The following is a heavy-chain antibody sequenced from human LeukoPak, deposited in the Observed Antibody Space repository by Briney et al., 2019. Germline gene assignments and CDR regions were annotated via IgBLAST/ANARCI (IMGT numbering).Heavy chain of an antibody. J-gene: IGHJ4*02. CDR1: GGSISSYY. D-gene: IGHD1-26*01. CDR2: IYTSGST. V-gene: IGHV4-4*07. Sequence: SETLSLTCTVSGGSISSYYWSWIRQPAGKGLEWIGRIYTSGSTNYNPSLKSRVTMSVDTSKNQFSLKLSSVTAADTAVYYCAREGVVGATTPFDHWGQGTLVTVSS. CDR3: AREGVVGATTPFDH.